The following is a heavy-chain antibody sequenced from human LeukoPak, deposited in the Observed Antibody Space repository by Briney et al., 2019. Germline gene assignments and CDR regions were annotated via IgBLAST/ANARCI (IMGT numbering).Heavy chain of an antibody. V-gene: IGHV3-7*01. J-gene: IGHJ4*02. CDR1: GFTFSSYW. Sequence: PGGSLRLSCAASGFTFSSYWMSWVRQAPGKGLEWVANIKQDGSEKYYVDSVKGRFTISRDNAKNSLYLQMNSLRAEDTAVYYCARLKLRYFDWLLYGYYFDYWGQGTLVTVSS. CDR3: ARLKLRYFDWLLYGYYFDY. D-gene: IGHD3-9*01. CDR2: IKQDGSEK.